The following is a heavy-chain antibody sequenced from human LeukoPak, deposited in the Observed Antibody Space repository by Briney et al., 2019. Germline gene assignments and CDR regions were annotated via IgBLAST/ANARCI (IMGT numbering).Heavy chain of an antibody. CDR2: IFYSGGT. D-gene: IGHD2-21*02. CDR1: GGSISGHY. V-gene: IGHV4-59*11. J-gene: IGHJ4*02. Sequence: SETLSLTCTVSGGSISGHYWSWIRQPPGRGLEWIGCIFYSGGTNYNPSLKSRVTISVDTSKDQFSLNLSSVAAADTAVYYCARTRLSEYYFDYWGQGIPVTVSS. CDR3: ARTRLSEYYFDY.